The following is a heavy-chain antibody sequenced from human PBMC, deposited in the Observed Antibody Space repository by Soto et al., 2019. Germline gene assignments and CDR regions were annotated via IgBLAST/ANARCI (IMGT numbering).Heavy chain of an antibody. D-gene: IGHD3-10*01. V-gene: IGHV3-30*18. CDR2: ISYDGSNK. CDR1: GFTFSSYG. CDR3: AKDQYYYGSGSYLPFDY. Sequence: GGSLRLSCAASGFTFSSYGMHWVRQAPGKGLEWVAVISYDGSNKYYADSVKGRFTISRDNSKNTLYLQMNSLRAEDTAVYYCAKDQYYYGSGSYLPFDYWGQGTLVTVSS. J-gene: IGHJ4*02.